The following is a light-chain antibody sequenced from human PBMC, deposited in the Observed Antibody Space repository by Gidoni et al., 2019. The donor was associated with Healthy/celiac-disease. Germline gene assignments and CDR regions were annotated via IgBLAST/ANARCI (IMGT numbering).Light chain of an antibody. CDR3: QQSYSTPRT. J-gene: IGKJ1*01. CDR2: AAS. V-gene: IGKV1-39*01. Sequence: DIQMTQSPSSLSASVGDRVTITCRASQSISSYLNWYQQKPGKAPKLLIYAASSLQSGVPSRFSGSGSGTDFTLTISSLQPEDFATYYCQQSYSTPRTFGQXNQGXNQT. CDR1: QSISSY.